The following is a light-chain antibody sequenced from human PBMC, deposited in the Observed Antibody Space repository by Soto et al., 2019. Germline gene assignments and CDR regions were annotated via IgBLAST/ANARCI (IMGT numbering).Light chain of an antibody. V-gene: IGKV3-11*01. Sequence: EIVLTQSPATLSLSPGERATLSCRASQSVSSYLAWYQQKPCQAPRLLIYDASNRATGIPARFSCSGSGTDFTLTISSLEPEDFAVYYCQQRSNWPRTFGQGTKVEIK. CDR2: DAS. J-gene: IGKJ1*01. CDR1: QSVSSY. CDR3: QQRSNWPRT.